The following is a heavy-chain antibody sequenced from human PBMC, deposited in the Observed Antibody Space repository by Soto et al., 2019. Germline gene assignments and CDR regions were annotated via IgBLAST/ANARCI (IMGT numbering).Heavy chain of an antibody. CDR3: AKDRDGAAAGPTKFYGMDV. CDR2: ISGSGDST. D-gene: IGHD6-13*01. J-gene: IGHJ6*02. V-gene: IGHV3-23*01. Sequence: EVQLLESGGGLVQPGGSLRLTCAASVFTFSSYAMSWVRQAPGKGLEWVSVISGSGDSTYYADSVRGRFTISRDNSKNTLYLQMNSLRAEDTAVYYCAKDRDGAAAGPTKFYGMDVWGQGTPVTVSS. CDR1: VFTFSSYA.